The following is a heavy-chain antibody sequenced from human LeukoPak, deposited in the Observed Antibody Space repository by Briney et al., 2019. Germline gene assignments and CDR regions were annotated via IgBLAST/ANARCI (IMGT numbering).Heavy chain of an antibody. CDR2: ISSSSSTI. V-gene: IGHV3-48*01. Sequence: GGSLRLSCAASGFTFSSYSMNWVRQAPGKGLEWVSYISSSSSTIYYADSVKGRFAISRDNAKNSLYLQMNSLRAEDTAVYYCARGTWFDYWGQGTLVTVSS. CDR3: ARGTWFDY. J-gene: IGHJ4*02. CDR1: GFTFSSYS.